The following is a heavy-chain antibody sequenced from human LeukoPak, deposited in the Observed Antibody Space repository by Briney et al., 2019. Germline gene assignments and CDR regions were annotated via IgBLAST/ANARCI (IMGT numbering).Heavy chain of an antibody. CDR2: ISSSSSYT. CDR1: GFTFSSYS. D-gene: IGHD2-8*02. Sequence: PGGSLRLSCAASGFTFSSYSMNWVRQAPGKGLEWVSSISSSSSYTYYADSVKGRFTISRDNAKNSLYLQMNSLRAEDTAVYYCARDTGDYWGQGTLVTVSS. CDR3: ARDTGDY. V-gene: IGHV3-21*01. J-gene: IGHJ4*02.